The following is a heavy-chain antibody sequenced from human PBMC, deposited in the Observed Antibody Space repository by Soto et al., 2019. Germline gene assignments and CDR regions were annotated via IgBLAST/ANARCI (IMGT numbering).Heavy chain of an antibody. CDR1: GGSISSGDYY. J-gene: IGHJ4*02. CDR3: ARWYDILTGLDY. CDR2: IYYSGST. D-gene: IGHD3-9*01. Sequence: QVQLQESGPGLVKPSQTLSLTCTVSGGSISSGDYYWSWIRQPPGKGLEWIGYIYYSGSTYYNPSLKCRXXIXVXXSKNQFSLKLSSVTAADTAVYYCARWYDILTGLDYWGQGTLVTVSS. V-gene: IGHV4-30-4*01.